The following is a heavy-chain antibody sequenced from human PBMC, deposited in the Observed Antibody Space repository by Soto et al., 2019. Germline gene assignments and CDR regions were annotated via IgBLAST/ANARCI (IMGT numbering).Heavy chain of an antibody. CDR3: ASSIN. CDR1: GFPFSSYG. CDR2: IWYDGSNK. V-gene: IGHV3-33*01. Sequence: GGSLRLSCAASGFPFSSYGMHWVRQAPGKGLDWVAVIWYDGSNKDYADPVKGRFTISRDNSKNTLFLQMNNLRVDDTAVYYWASSINWGQGTLVTVSS. J-gene: IGHJ4*02.